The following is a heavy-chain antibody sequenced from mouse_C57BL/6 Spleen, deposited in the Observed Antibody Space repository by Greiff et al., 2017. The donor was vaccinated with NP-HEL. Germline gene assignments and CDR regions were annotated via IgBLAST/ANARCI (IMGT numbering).Heavy chain of an antibody. D-gene: IGHD1-1*01. Sequence: VHVKQSGPELVKPGASVKMSCKASGYTFTDYNMHWVKQSHGQSLEWIGYINPNNGGTSYNQKFKGKATLTVNKSSSTAYMELRSLTSEDSAVYYCARAYGSSLGYYAMDYWGQGTSVTVSS. V-gene: IGHV1-22*01. CDR3: ARAYGSSLGYYAMDY. J-gene: IGHJ4*01. CDR2: INPNNGGT. CDR1: GYTFTDYN.